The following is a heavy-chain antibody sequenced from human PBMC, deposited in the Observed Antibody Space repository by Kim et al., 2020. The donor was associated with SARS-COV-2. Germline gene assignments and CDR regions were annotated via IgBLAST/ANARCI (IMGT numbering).Heavy chain of an antibody. V-gene: IGHV5-10-1*01. CDR3: ARHGPIAAAEAEWFDP. J-gene: IGHJ5*02. D-gene: IGHD6-13*01. Sequence: SFQGHVTISADKSISTAYLQWSSLKASDTAMYYCARHGPIAAAEAEWFDPWGQGTLVTVSS.